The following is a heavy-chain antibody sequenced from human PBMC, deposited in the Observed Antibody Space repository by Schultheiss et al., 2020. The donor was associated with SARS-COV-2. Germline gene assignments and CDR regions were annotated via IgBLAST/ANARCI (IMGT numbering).Heavy chain of an antibody. Sequence: ASVKVSCKVSGYTLTELSMHWVRQAPGKGLEWMGGFDPEDGETIYAQKFQGRVTMTEDTSTDTAYMELSSLRSDDTAVYYCAVTVRSGYYFDYWGQGTLVTVSS. CDR1: GYTLTELS. CDR2: FDPEDGET. CDR3: AVTVRSGYYFDY. D-gene: IGHD3-3*01. V-gene: IGHV1-24*01. J-gene: IGHJ4*02.